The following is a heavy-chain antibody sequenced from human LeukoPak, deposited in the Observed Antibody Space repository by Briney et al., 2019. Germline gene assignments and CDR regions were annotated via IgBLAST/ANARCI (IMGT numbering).Heavy chain of an antibody. D-gene: IGHD6-13*01. CDR1: GFTLGDYA. Sequence: PGRSLRLSCTASGFTLGDYAMSWVRQAPGKGLEWVGFIRSKAYGGTTEYAASVKGRFTISRDDSKSIAYLQMNSLKTEDTAVYYCTRGYSSSWIFDYWGQGTLVTVSS. CDR3: TRGYSSSWIFDY. J-gene: IGHJ4*02. CDR2: IRSKAYGGTT. V-gene: IGHV3-49*04.